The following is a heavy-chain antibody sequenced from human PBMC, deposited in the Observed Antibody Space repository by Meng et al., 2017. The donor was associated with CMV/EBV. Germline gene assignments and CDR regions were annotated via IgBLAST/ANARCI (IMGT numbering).Heavy chain of an antibody. V-gene: IGHV1-18*01. Sequence: QLHRWQPGAEVSNPGAPVKVSCKASGYTCTSYSISWGRQAPGQGVGCMGLINAYNGNTNYAQKLQCRVTMTTDTATSTAYMELRSLRSDDTAVYYCARDSAVGATTFDYWGQGTLVTVSS. J-gene: IGHJ4*02. D-gene: IGHD1-26*01. CDR1: GYTCTSYS. CDR2: INAYNGNT. CDR3: ARDSAVGATTFDY.